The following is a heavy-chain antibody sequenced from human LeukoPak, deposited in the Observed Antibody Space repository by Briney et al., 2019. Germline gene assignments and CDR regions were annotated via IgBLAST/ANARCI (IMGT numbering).Heavy chain of an antibody. CDR1: GGTFSSYA. Sequence: SVKVSRKASGGTFSSYAISWVRQAPGQGLEWMGGIIPIFGTASYAQKFQGRVTITADESTSTAYMELSSLRSEDTAVYYCARFIVAPQGDWFDPWGQGTLVTVSS. D-gene: IGHD2-15*01. CDR2: IIPIFGTA. J-gene: IGHJ5*02. V-gene: IGHV1-69*13. CDR3: ARFIVAPQGDWFDP.